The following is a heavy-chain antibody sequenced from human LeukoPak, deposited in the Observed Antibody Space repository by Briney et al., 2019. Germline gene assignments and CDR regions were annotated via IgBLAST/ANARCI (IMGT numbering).Heavy chain of an antibody. CDR3: ARGIAVAGPFDY. D-gene: IGHD6-19*01. Sequence: ASVKVSCKASGGTFSSYAISWVRQARGQGLEWMGGIIPIFGTANYAQKFQGRVTITADESTSTAYMELSSLRSEDTAVYYCARGIAVAGPFDYWGQGTLVTVSS. CDR1: GGTFSSYA. J-gene: IGHJ4*02. V-gene: IGHV1-69*01. CDR2: IIPIFGTA.